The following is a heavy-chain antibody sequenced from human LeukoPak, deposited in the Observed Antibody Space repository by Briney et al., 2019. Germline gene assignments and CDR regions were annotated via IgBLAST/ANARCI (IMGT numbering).Heavy chain of an antibody. CDR2: ISGSGGST. Sequence: GGSLRLSCAASGFTFSSYAMSWVRQAPGKGLEWVSAISGSGGSTYYADSVKGRFSISRDNFRNTLSLQMNSLRVDDTAVYYCARELRDAFDMWGQGTRVTVSS. CDR3: ARELRDAFDM. CDR1: GFTFSSYA. V-gene: IGHV3-23*01. D-gene: IGHD2-21*01. J-gene: IGHJ3*02.